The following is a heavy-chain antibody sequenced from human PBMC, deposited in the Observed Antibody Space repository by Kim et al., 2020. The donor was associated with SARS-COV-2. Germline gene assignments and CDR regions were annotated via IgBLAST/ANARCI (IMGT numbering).Heavy chain of an antibody. V-gene: IGHV4-59*01. CDR3: ARYSSGWFFDY. Sequence: TNSTPSLKSRVTISVDTSKTQFSLKLSSVTAADTAVYYCARYSSGWFFDYWGQGTLVTVSS. CDR2: T. J-gene: IGHJ4*02. D-gene: IGHD6-19*01.